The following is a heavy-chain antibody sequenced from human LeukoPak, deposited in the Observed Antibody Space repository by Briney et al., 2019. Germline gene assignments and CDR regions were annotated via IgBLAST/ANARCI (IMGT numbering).Heavy chain of an antibody. J-gene: IGHJ6*03. Sequence: SETLPLTCAVYGGSFSGCYWSWIRQPPGKGLEWIGEINHSGSTNYNPSLKSRVTISVDTSKNQFSLKLSSVTAADTAVYYCARYSSSRGYYYYYMAVWGKGTTVTVSS. CDR1: GGSFSGCY. CDR3: ARYSSSRGYYYYYMAV. D-gene: IGHD6-6*01. CDR2: INHSGST. V-gene: IGHV4-34*01.